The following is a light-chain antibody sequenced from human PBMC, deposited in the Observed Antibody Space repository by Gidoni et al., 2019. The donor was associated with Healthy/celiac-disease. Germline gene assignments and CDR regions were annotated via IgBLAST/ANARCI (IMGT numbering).Light chain of an antibody. V-gene: IGLV2-11*01. Sequence: QSALTQPRSVSGSPGQSVPISCTGTSSDVGGYNYVSWYQQHPGKAPKLMIYDVRKRPSGVPDRFSGSKSGNTASLTISGLQAEDEADYYCCSYAGSYTSLYVFGTGTKVTVL. CDR1: SSDVGGYNY. CDR2: DVR. J-gene: IGLJ1*01. CDR3: CSYAGSYTSLYV.